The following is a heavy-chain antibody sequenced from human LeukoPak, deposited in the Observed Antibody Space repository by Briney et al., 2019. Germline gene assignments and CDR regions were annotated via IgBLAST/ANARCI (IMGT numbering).Heavy chain of an antibody. D-gene: IGHD1-26*01. V-gene: IGHV3-23*01. CDR1: GFTFRSYA. CDR2: LSGSGGTT. Sequence: PGGSLRLSCAVFGFTFRSYAMSWVRQAPGKGLEWVSVLSGSGGTTYYADSVKGRFTISRDNSKNTLYLQMNSLRAEDTAVYYCAILSDLVGARFDYWGQGTLVTVSS. J-gene: IGHJ4*02. CDR3: AILSDLVGARFDY.